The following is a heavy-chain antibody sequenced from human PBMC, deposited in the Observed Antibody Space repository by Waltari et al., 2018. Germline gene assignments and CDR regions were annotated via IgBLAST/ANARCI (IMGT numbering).Heavy chain of an antibody. J-gene: IGHJ4*02. V-gene: IGHV4-39*02. CDR3: GRKARSTSGGKPFGH. CDR2: MNYSGGT. D-gene: IGHD2-8*01. Sequence: QLQLQESGPGLVKASETLSLTCTVSGASISSSSYFWGWVRQPPGQGLEWIGNMNYSGGTNDYPYHKDGGAITGRNTNIHIAQKERSVTGADTSMDYYGRKARSTSGGKPFGHWGQGMLVTVSP. CDR1: GASISSSSYF.